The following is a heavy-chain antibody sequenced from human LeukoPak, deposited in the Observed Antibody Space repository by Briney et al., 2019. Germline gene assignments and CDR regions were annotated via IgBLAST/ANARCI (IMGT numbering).Heavy chain of an antibody. V-gene: IGHV3-30-3*01. CDR1: GFTFSSYA. D-gene: IGHD3/OR15-3a*01. CDR3: AREELDFLGAFDI. J-gene: IGHJ3*02. CDR2: ISYDGSNK. Sequence: RGSLRPSCAASGFTFSSYAMHWVRQAPGKGLKWVAVISYDGSNKYYADSVKGRFTISRDNSKNTPYLQMNSLRAEDTAVYYCAREELDFLGAFDIWGQGTMVTVSS.